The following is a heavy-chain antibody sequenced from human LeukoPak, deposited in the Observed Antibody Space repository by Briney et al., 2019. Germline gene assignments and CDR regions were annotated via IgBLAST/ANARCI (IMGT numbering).Heavy chain of an antibody. CDR3: ARGGGYSYGYYFDY. V-gene: IGHV4-34*01. J-gene: IGHJ4*02. D-gene: IGHD5-18*01. CDR2: MNHSGST. CDR1: GGSFSGYY. Sequence: SETLSLTCAVYGGSFSGYYWSWIRQPPGKGLEWIGEMNHSGSTNYNPSLKSRATISVDTSKNQFSLKLSSVTAADTAVYYCARGGGYSYGYYFDYWGQGTLVTVSS.